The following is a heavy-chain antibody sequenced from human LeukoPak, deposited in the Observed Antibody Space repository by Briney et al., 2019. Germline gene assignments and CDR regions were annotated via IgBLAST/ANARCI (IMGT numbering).Heavy chain of an antibody. CDR1: AGSVSSGTYY. V-gene: IGHV4-61*02. Sequence: SETLSLTCTVSAGSVSSGTYYWNWIRQPAEKGLEWIGRIYTSGGTNYNPSLKSRVTISVDTSKNQFSLKLTSVTAADTVVYYCASQTLTDDAFDIWGQGTMVTVSS. J-gene: IGHJ3*02. D-gene: IGHD1-20*01. CDR3: ASQTLTDDAFDI. CDR2: IYTSGGT.